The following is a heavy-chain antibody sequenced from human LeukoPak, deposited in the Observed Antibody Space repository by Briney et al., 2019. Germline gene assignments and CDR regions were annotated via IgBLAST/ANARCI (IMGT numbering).Heavy chain of an antibody. CDR3: ARDPTPPYYDILTGQHNPRANDY. CDR2: MNPNIGNT. CDR1: GCTYTSYD. D-gene: IGHD3-9*01. V-gene: IGHV1-8*01. Sequence: GASVKVSCKASGCTYTSYDINWVRQATGQALEWMGWMNPNIGNTDYAQKFQARVSMTRNTPISTAYMELRSLRSDDTAVYYCARDPTPPYYDILTGQHNPRANDYWGQGTLVTVSS. J-gene: IGHJ4*02.